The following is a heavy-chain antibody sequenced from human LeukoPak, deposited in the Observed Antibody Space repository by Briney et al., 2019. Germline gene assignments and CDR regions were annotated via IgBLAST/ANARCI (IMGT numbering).Heavy chain of an antibody. J-gene: IGHJ4*02. V-gene: IGHV3-33*01. CDR1: GFTFSSYG. Sequence: GGSLRLSCAASGFTFSSYGMHWVRQAPGKGLEWVAVIWYDGSNKYYADSVKGRFTISRDNSKNTLYLQMNSLRAEDTAVYYCARDAGPGNQNFDYWGQGTLVTVSS. CDR3: ARDAGPGNQNFDY. D-gene: IGHD1-14*01. CDR2: IWYDGSNK.